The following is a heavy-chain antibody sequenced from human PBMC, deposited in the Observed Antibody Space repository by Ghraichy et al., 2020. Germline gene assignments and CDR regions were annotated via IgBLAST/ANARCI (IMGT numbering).Heavy chain of an antibody. V-gene: IGHV3-53*01. Sequence: GGSLRLSCAASGFSVSSNYMSWVRQAPGKGLEWVSVIYSGGSTYYADFVKGRFTISRDNSKNTLYLQMNSLRAEDTAVYYCARDRYDYIWGSYRYSNFDYWGQGTLVTVSS. CDR3: ARDRYDYIWGSYRYSNFDY. D-gene: IGHD3-16*02. CDR1: GFSVSSNY. CDR2: IYSGGST. J-gene: IGHJ4*02.